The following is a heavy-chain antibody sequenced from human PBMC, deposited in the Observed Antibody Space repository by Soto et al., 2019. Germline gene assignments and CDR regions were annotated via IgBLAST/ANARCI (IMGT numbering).Heavy chain of an antibody. CDR3: TIRSEGAYYYGMDV. J-gene: IGHJ6*02. D-gene: IGHD1-26*01. V-gene: IGHV3-49*03. CDR2: IRSKANGGTT. Sequence: PGGSLRLSFRASGFTFGDYAMSWFRQAPGKGLEGGGVIRSKANGGTTEYPASVKGRFTISRDDSKSIAYLQMNSLKTEDTAVYYCTIRSEGAYYYGMDVWGQGTTVTVSS. CDR1: GFTFGDYA.